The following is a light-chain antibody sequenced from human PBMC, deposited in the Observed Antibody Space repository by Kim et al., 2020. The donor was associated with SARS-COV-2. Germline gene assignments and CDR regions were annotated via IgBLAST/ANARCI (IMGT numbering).Light chain of an antibody. CDR3: QSYDSSLSAWV. V-gene: IGLV1-40*01. Sequence: QLVLTQPPSASGTPGQRVTISCTGSSSDIGAGHNVHWYRQLPRTAPKLLIYDNTNRPSGVPDRFSGSRSGTSASLAITGLQAEDEADYYCQSYDSSLSAWVFGGGTQLTVL. CDR2: DNT. J-gene: IGLJ3*02. CDR1: SSDIGAGHN.